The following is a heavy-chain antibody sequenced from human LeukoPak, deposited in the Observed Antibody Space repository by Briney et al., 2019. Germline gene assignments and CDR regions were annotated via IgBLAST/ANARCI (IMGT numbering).Heavy chain of an antibody. CDR3: ARDLDYVWGSYRYPFDY. CDR1: GFTFSSYA. CDR2: ISASSVKI. V-gene: IGHV3-48*01. Sequence: PGGSLRLSCAASGFTFSSYAMSWVRQAPGKGLEWVSYISASSVKIGYGDAVKGRFTISRDNAKNSLFLQMNSLRVDNTAVYFCARDLDYVWGSYRYPFDYWGQGTLVTVSS. D-gene: IGHD3-16*02. J-gene: IGHJ4*02.